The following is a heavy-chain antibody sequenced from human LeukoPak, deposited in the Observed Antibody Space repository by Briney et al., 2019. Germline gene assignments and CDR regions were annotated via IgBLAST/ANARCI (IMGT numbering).Heavy chain of an antibody. D-gene: IGHD2-15*01. CDR1: GGSFSGYY. CDR3: ARGKYCSGGSCYRNIDLDY. V-gene: IGHV4-34*01. CDR2: INHSGST. Sequence: PSETLSLTCAVYGGSFSGYYWSWIRQPPGKGLEWIGEINHSGSTNYNPSLKSRVTISVDTSKNQFSLKLSSVTAADTAVYYCARGKYCSGGSCYRNIDLDYWGQGTLVTVSS. J-gene: IGHJ4*02.